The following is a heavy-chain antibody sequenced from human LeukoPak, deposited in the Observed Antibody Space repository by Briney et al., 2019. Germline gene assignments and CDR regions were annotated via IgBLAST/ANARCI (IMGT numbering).Heavy chain of an antibody. CDR2: IYYSGST. D-gene: IGHD2-15*01. V-gene: IGHV4-31*03. CDR1: GGSISGSSYY. CDR3: ARDYCSGGSCYSAY. Sequence: PSETLSLTCTVSGGSISGSSYYWGWIRQPPGKGLEWIGYIYYSGSTYYNPSLKSRVTISVDTSKNQFSLKLSSVTAADTAVYYCARDYCSGGSCYSAYWGQGTLVTVSS. J-gene: IGHJ4*02.